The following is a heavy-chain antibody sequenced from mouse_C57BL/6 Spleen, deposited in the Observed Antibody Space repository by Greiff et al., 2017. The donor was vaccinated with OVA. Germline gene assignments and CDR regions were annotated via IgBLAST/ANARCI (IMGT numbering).Heavy chain of an antibody. CDR3: ARRGDGSTQFAY. D-gene: IGHD1-1*01. Sequence: VKLVESGPELVKPGASVKISCKASGYAFSSSWMNWVKQRPGKGLEWIGRIYPGDGDTNYNGKFKGKATLTADKSSSTAYMQLSSLTSEDSAVYFCARRGDGSTQFAYWGQGTLVTVSA. CDR2: IYPGDGDT. V-gene: IGHV1-82*01. CDR1: GYAFSSSW. J-gene: IGHJ3*01.